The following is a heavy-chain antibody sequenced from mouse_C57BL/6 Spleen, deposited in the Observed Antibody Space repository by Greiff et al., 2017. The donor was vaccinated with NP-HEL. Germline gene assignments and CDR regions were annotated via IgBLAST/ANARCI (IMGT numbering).Heavy chain of an antibody. V-gene: IGHV1-85*01. D-gene: IGHD1-1*01. CDR2: IYPRGGST. CDR1: GYTFTSYD. Sequence: QVQLQQSGPELVKPGASVKLSCKASGYTFTSYDINWVKQRPGQGLEWIGWIYPRGGSTKYNEKFKGKATLTVDTSSSTAYMELHSLTSEDSSVDFCARKDYYGGRSWFAYWGQGTLVTVSA. J-gene: IGHJ3*01. CDR3: ARKDYYGGRSWFAY.